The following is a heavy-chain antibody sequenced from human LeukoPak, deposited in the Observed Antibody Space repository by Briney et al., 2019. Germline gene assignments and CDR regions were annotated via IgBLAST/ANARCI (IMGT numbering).Heavy chain of an antibody. CDR2: IYSGGST. CDR1: GFTFSNAW. V-gene: IGHV3-66*01. Sequence: GGSLRLSCAASGFTFSNAWMSWVRQAPGKGLEWVSVIYSGGSTYYADSVKGRFTISRDNSKSTLYLQMNSLRAEDTAVYYCARAASHYYGSGSYYLFDYWGQGTLVTVSS. CDR3: ARAASHYYGSGSYYLFDY. D-gene: IGHD3-10*01. J-gene: IGHJ4*02.